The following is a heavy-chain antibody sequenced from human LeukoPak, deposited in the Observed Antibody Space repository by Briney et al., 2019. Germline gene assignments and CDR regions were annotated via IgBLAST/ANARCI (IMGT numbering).Heavy chain of an antibody. V-gene: IGHV3-21*01. CDR2: ISSSSSYI. CDR3: ARDRTTVTTFDY. Sequence: GGSLRRSCAASRFTFSTYTMNWVRQAPGKGLEWVSSISSSSSYIYYADSVKGRFTISRGNAKNSLYLQMNTLRAEDTAVYYCARDRTTVTTFDYWGQGTLVAVSS. J-gene: IGHJ4*02. CDR1: RFTFSTYT. D-gene: IGHD4-17*01.